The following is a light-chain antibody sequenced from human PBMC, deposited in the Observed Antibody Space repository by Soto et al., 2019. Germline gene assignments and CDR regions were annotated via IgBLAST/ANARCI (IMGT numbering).Light chain of an antibody. Sequence: QMTQSPSCLSAYVGDRFTITCRASQSISRYLNWYQQKPGKAPKXXIYAASSLQSGVPSRFSGSVSGTDGTITISSLQTEDFSTYYCQQSYSTTPMFGQGTKVDIK. CDR1: QSISRY. V-gene: IGKV1-39*01. CDR3: QQSYSTTPM. J-gene: IGKJ1*01. CDR2: AAS.